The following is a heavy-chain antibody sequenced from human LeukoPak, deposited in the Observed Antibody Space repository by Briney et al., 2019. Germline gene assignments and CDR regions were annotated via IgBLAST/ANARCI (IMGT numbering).Heavy chain of an antibody. D-gene: IGHD3-10*01. Sequence: GGSLRLSCAASGFTVSTNYMSWVRQAPGKGLEWVSIIYSGDRTDYADSLKGRLTISRDTSKNTLYLQMSSLRAEDTAVYYCARDVRKQGLWSWGQGTLVTVSS. CDR1: GFTVSTNY. CDR3: ARDVRKQGLWS. CDR2: IYSGDRT. V-gene: IGHV3-66*01. J-gene: IGHJ4*02.